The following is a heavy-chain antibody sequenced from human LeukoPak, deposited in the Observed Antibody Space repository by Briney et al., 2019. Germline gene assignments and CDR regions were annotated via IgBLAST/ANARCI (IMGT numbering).Heavy chain of an antibody. V-gene: IGHV3-23*01. D-gene: IGHD3-22*01. CDR1: GFTFSSYA. CDR2: ISGSGDST. Sequence: PGGSLRLSCAASGFTFSSYAMSWVRQAPGKGLEWVSAISGSGDSTYYADSVKGRFTISRDNSKNTLYLQMNSLRAEDTAVYYCAKAPYYYDSSGYYQLPFDYWGQGTLVTVSS. CDR3: AKAPYYYDSSGYYQLPFDY. J-gene: IGHJ4*02.